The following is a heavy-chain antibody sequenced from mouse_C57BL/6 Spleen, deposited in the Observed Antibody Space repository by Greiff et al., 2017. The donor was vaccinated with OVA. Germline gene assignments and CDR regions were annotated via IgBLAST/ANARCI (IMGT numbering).Heavy chain of an antibody. D-gene: IGHD3-2*02. V-gene: IGHV1-18*01. CDR1: GYTFTDYN. J-gene: IGHJ3*01. CDR2: INPNTGGT. CDR3: ARGGSSGYWFAY. Sequence: EVQLQQSGPELVKPGASVKIPCKASGYTFTDYNMDWVKQSHGKSLEWIGDINPNTGGTIYNQKFKGKATLTVDKSSSTAYMELRSLTSEDTAVYYCARGGSSGYWFAYWGQGTLVTVSA.